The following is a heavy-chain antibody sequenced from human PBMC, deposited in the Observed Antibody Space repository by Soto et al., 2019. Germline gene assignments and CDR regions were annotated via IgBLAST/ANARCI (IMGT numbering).Heavy chain of an antibody. CDR1: GSTFSDYA. CDR3: AKDAVSGDGIWLAQY. J-gene: IGHJ4*02. V-gene: IGHV3-23*01. CDR2: MIGLNGRT. D-gene: IGHD4-17*01. Sequence: GCLLPACSASGSTFSDYAMIWFRQAPGKGLEWVSGMIGLNGRTYYADSVKGRFTISRDTSKNTLYLQMDNLRIEDTAVYKCAKDAVSGDGIWLAQYWGQGTLVTVYS.